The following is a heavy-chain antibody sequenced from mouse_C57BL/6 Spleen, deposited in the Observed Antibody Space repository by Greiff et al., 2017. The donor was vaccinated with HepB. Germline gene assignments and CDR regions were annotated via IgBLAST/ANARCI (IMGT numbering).Heavy chain of an antibody. CDR2: IDPSASYT. CDR3: AYGITLDY. J-gene: IGHJ2*01. CDR1: GYTFTSYW. Sequence: VQLQQPGAELVKPGASVKLSCKASGYTFTSYWMQWVKQRPGQGLEWIGEIDPSASYTNYKQKFKGKATLTVDTSSSTAYMQLSSLTSEDSAVYYCAYGITLDYWGQGTTLTVSS. D-gene: IGHD2-4*01. V-gene: IGHV1-50*01.